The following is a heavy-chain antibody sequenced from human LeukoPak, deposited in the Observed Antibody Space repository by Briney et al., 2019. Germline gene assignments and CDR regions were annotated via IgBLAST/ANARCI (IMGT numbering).Heavy chain of an antibody. CDR3: ARDRSSGWWSWFDP. CDR2: INPNSGGT. V-gene: IGHV1-2*02. Sequence: GASVKVSCKASGYTFTGYYMHWVRQAPGQGLEWMGWINPNSGGTNYAQKFQGGVTMTRDTSISTAYMELSRLRSDDTAVYYCARDRSSGWWSWFDPWGQGTLVTVSS. J-gene: IGHJ5*02. D-gene: IGHD6-19*01. CDR1: GYTFTGYY.